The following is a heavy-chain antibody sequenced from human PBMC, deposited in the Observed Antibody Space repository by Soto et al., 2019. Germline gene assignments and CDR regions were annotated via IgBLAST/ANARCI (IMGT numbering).Heavy chain of an antibody. Sequence: EVQLVESGGGLVQPGGSLRLSCAASRFTFSNYWMSWVRQAPGKGLEWVASIKQDGREKYYVDSVKGRFTISRDNAKNSLYLQMNSLRAEDTAVYYCARDCSSTTCYADYWGQGTLVTVSS. D-gene: IGHD2-2*01. CDR2: IKQDGREK. J-gene: IGHJ4*02. CDR3: ARDCSSTTCYADY. CDR1: RFTFSNYW. V-gene: IGHV3-7*01.